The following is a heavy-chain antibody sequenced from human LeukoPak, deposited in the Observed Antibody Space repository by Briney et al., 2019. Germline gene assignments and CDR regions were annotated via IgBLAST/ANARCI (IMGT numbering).Heavy chain of an antibody. J-gene: IGHJ4*02. CDR3: ARELRDFDWLLLDY. V-gene: IGHV4-31*03. CDR2: IYYSGST. Sequence: SETLSLTCIVSGGSISSGGYYWSWIRQHPGKGLEWIGYIYYSGSTYYNPSLKSRVTISVDTSKNQFSLKLSSVTAADTAVYYCARELRDFDWLLLDYWGQGTLVTVSS. D-gene: IGHD3-9*01. CDR1: GGSISSGGYY.